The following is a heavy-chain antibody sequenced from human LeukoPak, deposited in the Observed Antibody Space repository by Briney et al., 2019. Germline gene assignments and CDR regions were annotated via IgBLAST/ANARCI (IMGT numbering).Heavy chain of an antibody. V-gene: IGHV5-51*06. Sequence: GESLKISCRGSGYKFSNHWIGWVRQMPGKGLEWMGIIYTGDSDNSDTRYSPSFLGQVTISLNKSISTTYLQWNSLKASDTAMYYCARGAIAARYFDYWGQGTLVTVSS. CDR3: ARGAIAARYFDY. CDR1: GYKFSNHW. D-gene: IGHD6-6*01. CDR2: IYTGDSDNSDT. J-gene: IGHJ4*02.